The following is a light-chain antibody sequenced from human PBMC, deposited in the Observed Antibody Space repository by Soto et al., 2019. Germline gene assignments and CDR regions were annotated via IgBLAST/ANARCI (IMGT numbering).Light chain of an antibody. J-gene: IGLJ1*01. CDR2: DVS. CDR3: SSYNNSSTLDV. CDR1: SSDVGGYNY. Sequence: QSALTQPASVSGSPGQSITISCTGTSSDVGGYNYVSWYQQHPGKAPKLMIYDVSNRPSGVSNRFSGSKSGNTASLTISGLQAEDEADYYCSSYNNSSTLDVFGKGTKVTVL. V-gene: IGLV2-14*01.